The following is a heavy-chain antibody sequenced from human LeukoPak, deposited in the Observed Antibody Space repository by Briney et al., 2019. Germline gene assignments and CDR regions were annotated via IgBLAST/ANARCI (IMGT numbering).Heavy chain of an antibody. CDR1: GFTFTNFA. CDR2: ISGTGDST. CDR3: AKALLTIVVVTAPDY. Sequence: GGSLRLSCAASGFTFTNFAMTWVRQAPGKGLEWVSAISGTGDSTYYADSVKGRFTISRDNSKDTLYLQMNSLRAGDTAIYYCAKALLTIVVVTAPDYWGQGTLVTVPS. V-gene: IGHV3-23*01. D-gene: IGHD2-21*02. J-gene: IGHJ4*02.